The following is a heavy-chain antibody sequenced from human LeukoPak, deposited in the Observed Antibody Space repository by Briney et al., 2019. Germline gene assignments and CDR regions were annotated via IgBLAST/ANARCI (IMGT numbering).Heavy chain of an antibody. CDR1: GGSVSSGSYY. CDR2: IYYSGST. CDR3: ARVRGYCSGGSCSRPFDY. Sequence: SETLSLTCTVSGGSVSSGSYYWSWIRQPPGKGLEWIGYIYYSGSTNYNPSLKSRVTISVDTSKNQFSLKLSSVTAADTAVYYCARVRGYCSGGSCSRPFDYWGQGTLVTVSS. V-gene: IGHV4-61*01. J-gene: IGHJ4*02. D-gene: IGHD2-15*01.